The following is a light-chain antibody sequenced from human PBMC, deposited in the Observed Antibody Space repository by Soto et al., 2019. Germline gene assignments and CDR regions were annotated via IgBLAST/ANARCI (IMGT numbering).Light chain of an antibody. CDR1: QSVTTS. CDR2: DAS. J-gene: IGKJ2*03. V-gene: IGKV3-11*01. Sequence: EIVLTQSPGTLSLSPGERATLSCRACQSVTTSVAWYQQRPGQVPRLLIYDASNRATGIPARFSGSGSGTDFTLTISSLEPEDFAVYYCQQRVNWPLFSFGPGTKLEIK. CDR3: QQRVNWPLFS.